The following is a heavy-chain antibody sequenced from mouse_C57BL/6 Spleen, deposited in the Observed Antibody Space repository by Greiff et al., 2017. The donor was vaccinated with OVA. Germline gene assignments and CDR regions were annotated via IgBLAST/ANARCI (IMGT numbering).Heavy chain of an antibody. CDR1: GYAFSSSW. Sequence: VQLQQSGPELVKPGASVKISCKASGYAFSSSWMNWVKQRPGKGLEWIGRIYPGDGDTNYNGKFKGKATLTADKSSSTAYMQLSSLTSEDSAVYVCARSDSTTVVADYWGQGTAVTVSS. CDR3: ARSDSTTVVADY. V-gene: IGHV1-82*01. D-gene: IGHD1-1*01. J-gene: IGHJ4*01. CDR2: IYPGDGDT.